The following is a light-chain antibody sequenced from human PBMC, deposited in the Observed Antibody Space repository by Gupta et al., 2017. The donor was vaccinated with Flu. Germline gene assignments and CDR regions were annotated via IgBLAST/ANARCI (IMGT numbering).Light chain of an antibody. CDR3: QAWDSSTNVV. Sequence: PGQTASITCSGDKLGDKYACWYQQKPGQSPVLVIYQDSKRPSGIPERFSGSNSGNTATLTISGTQAMDEADYYCQAWDSSTNVVFGGGTKLTVL. CDR1: KLGDKY. CDR2: QDS. V-gene: IGLV3-1*01. J-gene: IGLJ2*01.